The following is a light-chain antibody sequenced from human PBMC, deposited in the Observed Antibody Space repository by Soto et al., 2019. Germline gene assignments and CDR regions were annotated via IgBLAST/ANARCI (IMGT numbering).Light chain of an antibody. CDR2: GAS. J-gene: IGKJ1*01. Sequence: NVMNLSPGTLSLYPGERATLSCRASQSVSTNYVAWYQQKPGQAPRLLIYGASSRASGIPDRFRGSGSGTDFTLTISRLEPEDFAVYYCQQYANSHGTFGQGTKVE. V-gene: IGKV3-20*01. CDR3: QQYANSHGT. CDR1: QSVSTNY.